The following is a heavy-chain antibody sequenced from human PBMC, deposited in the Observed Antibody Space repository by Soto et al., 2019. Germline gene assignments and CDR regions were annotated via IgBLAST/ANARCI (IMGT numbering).Heavy chain of an antibody. CDR1: GGSISSGGYY. Sequence: PSETLSLTCTVSGGSISSGGYYWSWIRQHPGKGLEWIGYIYYSGSTYYNPSLKSRVTISVDTSKNQFSLKLSSVTAADTAVYYCARSRVVVMISDYWGQGTLVTVSS. CDR2: IYYSGST. V-gene: IGHV4-31*03. J-gene: IGHJ4*02. D-gene: IGHD3-22*01. CDR3: ARSRVVVMISDY.